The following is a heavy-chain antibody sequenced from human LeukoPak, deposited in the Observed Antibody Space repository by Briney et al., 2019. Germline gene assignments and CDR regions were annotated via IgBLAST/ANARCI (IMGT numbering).Heavy chain of an antibody. CDR3: TTDRFY. Sequence: GGSLRLSCVASGFTFSNAYMSWVRQAPGEGLEWVGRIITNSAGGTPDYTAPVKGRFTMSRDDSKNTVYLQMNSLKIEDTGVYYCTTDRFYWGQGILVAVSS. CDR2: IITNSAGGTP. D-gene: IGHD3-16*01. V-gene: IGHV3-15*01. CDR1: GFTFSNAY. J-gene: IGHJ4*02.